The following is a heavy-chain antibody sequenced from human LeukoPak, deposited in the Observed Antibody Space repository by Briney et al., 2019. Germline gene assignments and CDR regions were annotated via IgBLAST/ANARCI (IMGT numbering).Heavy chain of an antibody. Sequence: ASVKVSCKASGYTFTGYDINWVRQATGQGLEWMGWMNPNSGNTGYAQKFQGRVTITRNTSISTAYMELSSLRSEDTAVYYCARGPWVDSGYDYYYYYYMDVWGKGTTVTVSS. CDR2: MNPNSGNT. J-gene: IGHJ6*03. CDR1: GYTFTGYD. D-gene: IGHD5-12*01. V-gene: IGHV1-8*03. CDR3: ARGPWVDSGYDYYYYYYMDV.